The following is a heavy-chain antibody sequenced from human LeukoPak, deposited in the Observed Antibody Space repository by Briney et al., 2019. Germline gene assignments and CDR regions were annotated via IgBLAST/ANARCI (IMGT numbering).Heavy chain of an antibody. CDR1: GVTFSHLW. V-gene: IGHV3-21*06. Sequence: GGSLRLSCVVSGVTFSHLWMNWVRQAPGKGLEWVSFISSRSSSTYYADSVKGRSTISRDNAKNLLYLQMNNLRAEDTAVYYCGRVVNGYSYGYVECWGQGTLVSVSS. D-gene: IGHD5-18*01. J-gene: IGHJ4*02. CDR2: ISSRSSST. CDR3: GRVVNGYSYGYVEC.